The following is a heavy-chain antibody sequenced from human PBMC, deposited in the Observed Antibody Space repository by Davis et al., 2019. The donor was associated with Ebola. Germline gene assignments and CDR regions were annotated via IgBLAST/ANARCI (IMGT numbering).Heavy chain of an antibody. CDR3: AKARETGTTIYFDY. J-gene: IGHJ4*02. CDR1: GFTFSSYA. CDR2: ISATGGAT. D-gene: IGHD1-7*01. V-gene: IGHV3-23*01. Sequence: GGSLRLSCAASGFTFSSYAMSWVRQAPGKGLQWVSTISATGGATYYADSVKGRFTISRDNSKNTLYLRMNSLRADDTAVYYCAKARETGTTIYFDYWGQGTLVTVSS.